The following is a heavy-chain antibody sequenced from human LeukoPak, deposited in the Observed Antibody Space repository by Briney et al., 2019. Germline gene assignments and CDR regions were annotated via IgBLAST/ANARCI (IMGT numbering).Heavy chain of an antibody. D-gene: IGHD6-6*01. J-gene: IGHJ4*02. CDR2: VNPSGSST. CDR1: GYIFTSHY. V-gene: IGHV1-46*01. CDR3: ARAYSTSSPFDY. Sequence: ASVKVSCKASGYIFTSHYIHWVRQAPGHGLECMGMVNPSGSSTSYTQKFQGRVTMTGDTSMSTAYLELSSLRSEDTAVYYCARAYSTSSPFDYWGQGTLVTVSS.